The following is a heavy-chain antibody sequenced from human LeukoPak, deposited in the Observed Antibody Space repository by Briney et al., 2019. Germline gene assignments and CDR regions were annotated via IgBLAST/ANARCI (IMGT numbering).Heavy chain of an antibody. V-gene: IGHV1-46*01. CDR3: ARGVAYGSFDY. CDR2: INPSGGST. CDR1: GYTFTGYY. D-gene: IGHD6-19*01. J-gene: IGHJ4*02. Sequence: ASVKVSCKASGYTFTGYYTHWVRQAPGQGLEWMGIINPSGGSTSYAQKFQGRVTMTTDTSTSTAYMELRSLRSDDTAVYYCARGVAYGSFDYWGQGTLVTVSS.